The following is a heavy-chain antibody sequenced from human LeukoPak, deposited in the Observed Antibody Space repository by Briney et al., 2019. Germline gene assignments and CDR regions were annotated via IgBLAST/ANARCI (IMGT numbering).Heavy chain of an antibody. CDR1: GFTVSSNY. J-gene: IGHJ4*02. V-gene: IGHV3-74*01. D-gene: IGHD3-9*01. CDR2: INSDGSST. CDR3: ARATPFDWLLLFDY. Sequence: GGSLRLSCAASGFTVSSNYMSWVRQAPGKGLVWVSRINSDGSSTSYADSVKGRFTISRDNAKNTLYLQMNSLRAEDTAVYYCARATPFDWLLLFDYWGQGTLVTVSS.